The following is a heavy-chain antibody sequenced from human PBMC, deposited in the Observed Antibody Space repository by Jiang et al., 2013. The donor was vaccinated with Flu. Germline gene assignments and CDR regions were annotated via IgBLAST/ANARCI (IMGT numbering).Heavy chain of an antibody. D-gene: IGHD3-22*01. CDR1: YY. J-gene: IGHJ4*02. V-gene: IGHV4-39*01. CDR3: VRPGSGYSIDF. Sequence: YYWGWVRQPPGKGLEWIGTTYATGSTHYKPSLKSRVTISVDTSKNQFSLKVASVTAADTAVYYCVRPGSGYSIDFWGQGILVAVSS. CDR2: TYATGST.